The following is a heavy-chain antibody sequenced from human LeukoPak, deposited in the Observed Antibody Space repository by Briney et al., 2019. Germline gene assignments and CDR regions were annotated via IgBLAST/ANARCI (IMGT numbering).Heavy chain of an antibody. J-gene: IGHJ6*02. CDR2: INHSGST. CDR1: GVSFSGYY. Sequence: PSETLSLTCAVYGVSFSGYYWSWIRQPPGKGLEWIGEINHSGSTNYNPHLKSRVNISVDTSKNQFSLQLTSVTAADTAVYYCPRLTYYYGMDVWGQGTTVTVSS. V-gene: IGHV4-34*01. CDR3: PRLTYYYGMDV.